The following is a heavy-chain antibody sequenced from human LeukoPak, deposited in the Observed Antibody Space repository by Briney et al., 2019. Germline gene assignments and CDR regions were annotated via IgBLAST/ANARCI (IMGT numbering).Heavy chain of an antibody. CDR3: ARDTIVVVPAAMPEEGYYYYYGMDV. CDR1: GFTYSSYS. J-gene: IGHJ6*02. Sequence: GGSLRLSCAASGFTYSSYSMNWVRQAPGKGLEWVSSIRNSSSYIYYADSVKGRFTISRDNAKNSLYLQMSSLRAEDTAVYYCARDTIVVVPAAMPEEGYYYYYGMDVWGQGTTVTVSS. V-gene: IGHV3-21*01. D-gene: IGHD2-2*01. CDR2: IRNSSSYI.